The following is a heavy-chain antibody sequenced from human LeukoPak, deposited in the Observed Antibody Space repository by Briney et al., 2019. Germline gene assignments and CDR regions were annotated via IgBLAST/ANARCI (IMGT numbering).Heavy chain of an antibody. Sequence: PGGSLRLSCAASGFTFSTYAMHWVRQAPGKGLEWVALMSYDGSNKYYADSVKGRFTISRDNSKNTLYLQMNSLRAEDTAVYYCARGLLETPTSYFDYWGQGTLVTVSS. D-gene: IGHD4-23*01. CDR1: GFTFSTYA. V-gene: IGHV3-30-3*01. CDR3: ARGLLETPTSYFDY. J-gene: IGHJ4*02. CDR2: MSYDGSNK.